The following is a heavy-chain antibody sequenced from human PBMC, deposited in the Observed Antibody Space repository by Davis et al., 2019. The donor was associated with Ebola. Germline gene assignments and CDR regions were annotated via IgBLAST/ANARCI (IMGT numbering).Heavy chain of an antibody. V-gene: IGHV1-69*10. CDR3: AREEGGSSRN. J-gene: IGHJ1*01. D-gene: IGHD1-26*01. Sequence: SVKVSCKASGGTFSSYAISWVRQAPGQGLEWMGGIIPFLGRTNYAQKLQGRVSITADESTSTVYMELSSLRSEDTAVYYCAREEGGSSRNWGQGTLVTVSS. CDR1: GGTFSSYA. CDR2: IIPFLGRT.